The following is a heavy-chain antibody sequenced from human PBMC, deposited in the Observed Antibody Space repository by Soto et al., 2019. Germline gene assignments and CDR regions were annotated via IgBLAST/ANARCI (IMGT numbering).Heavy chain of an antibody. CDR3: ARLHPGYCSGGSCYYWFDP. J-gene: IGHJ5*02. Sequence: SETLSLTCTVSGGSISSYYWSWIRQPAGKGLEWIGRIYTSGSTNYNPSLKSRVTMSVDTSKNQFSLKLSSVTAADTAVYYCARLHPGYCSGGSCYYWFDPWGQGTLVTVSS. CDR1: GGSISSYY. V-gene: IGHV4-4*07. CDR2: IYTSGST. D-gene: IGHD2-15*01.